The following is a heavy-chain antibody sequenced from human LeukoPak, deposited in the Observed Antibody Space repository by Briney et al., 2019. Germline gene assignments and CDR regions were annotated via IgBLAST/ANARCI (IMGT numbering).Heavy chain of an antibody. CDR3: AREGSVALAAASRPYFDY. V-gene: IGHV1-2*02. Sequence: GASVEVSCKASGYTFTGSYIHWVRQAPGQGLEWMGWINPNGGGTNYAQKFQGRVTMTRDTSISTAYMELYRLRSDDTAVYYCAREGSVALAAASRPYFDYWGQGTLVTVSS. J-gene: IGHJ4*02. CDR1: GYTFTGSY. CDR2: INPNGGGT. D-gene: IGHD2-2*01.